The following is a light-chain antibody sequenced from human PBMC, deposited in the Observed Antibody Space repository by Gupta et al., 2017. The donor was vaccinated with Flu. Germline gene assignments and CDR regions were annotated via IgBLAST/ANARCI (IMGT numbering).Light chain of an antibody. CDR3: QSYDSSLSGAI. Sequence: QSVLTQPPSVSWAPGQRVTISCTGSSSNIGTGYDVHWYLQLPGTAPKLLIYRNSNRASGVPDRFSGSKSGTSASLAITGLQAEDEADYYCQSYDSSLSGAIFGGGTKLTVL. J-gene: IGLJ2*01. CDR1: SSNIGTGYD. V-gene: IGLV1-40*01. CDR2: RNS.